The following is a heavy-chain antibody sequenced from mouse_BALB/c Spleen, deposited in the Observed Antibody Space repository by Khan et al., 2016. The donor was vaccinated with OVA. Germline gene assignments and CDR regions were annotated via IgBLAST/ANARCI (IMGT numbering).Heavy chain of an antibody. Sequence: QVQLKESGAELAKPGASVKMSCKASGYTFTSYWMHWVKQRPEQGLEWIGYINPSTDYTEYNQKFKDKATLTADKSSSTAYMQLTSLTSEDSAVYYCTNHISSSSWFTYWGQGTLVTVSA. CDR3: TNHISSSSWFTY. J-gene: IGHJ3*01. CDR2: INPSTDYT. CDR1: GYTFTSYW. D-gene: IGHD1-1*01. V-gene: IGHV1-7*01.